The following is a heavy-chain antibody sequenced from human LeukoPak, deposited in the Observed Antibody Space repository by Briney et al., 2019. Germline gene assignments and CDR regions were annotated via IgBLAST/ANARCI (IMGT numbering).Heavy chain of an antibody. J-gene: IGHJ5*02. D-gene: IGHD4-23*01. CDR3: ARGPLTTVVTRNWFDP. CDR2: IYYSGST. CDR1: GGSISSSSYY. Sequence: QASETLSLTCTVSGGSISSSSYYWGWIRQPPGKGLEWIGSIYYSGSTYYNPSLKSRVTISVDTSKNQFSLKLSSVTAADTAVYYCARGPLTTVVTRNWFDPWGQGTLVTVSS. V-gene: IGHV4-39*07.